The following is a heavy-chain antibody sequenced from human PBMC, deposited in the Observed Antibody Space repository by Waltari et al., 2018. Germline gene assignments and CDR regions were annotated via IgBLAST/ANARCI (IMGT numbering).Heavy chain of an antibody. CDR2: ISSRCVST. Sequence: EVQLKESGGGVVQPGGSLRLSCAASGYTFSTYAMSWVRQAPGKGLEWVSGISSRCVSTYYADSVKGRFTISRDNSKNTLYLQMNSLRAEDTAVYYCAKIRDSYPLIHDAFDVWGQGTLVTVSS. D-gene: IGHD2-21*02. J-gene: IGHJ3*01. CDR3: AKIRDSYPLIHDAFDV. V-gene: IGHV3-23*01. CDR1: GYTFSTYA.